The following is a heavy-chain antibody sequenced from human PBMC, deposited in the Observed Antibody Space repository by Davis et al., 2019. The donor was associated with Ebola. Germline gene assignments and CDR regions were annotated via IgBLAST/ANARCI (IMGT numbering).Heavy chain of an antibody. J-gene: IGHJ4*02. CDR3: ARGRGSYFDY. V-gene: IGHV1-46*01. CDR1: GYNFINYY. D-gene: IGHD5-12*01. CDR2: INPSGGST. Sequence: ASVTVSCKASGYNFINYYMHWVRQAPGQGLEWMGIINPSGGSTTYPQKFQGRVTMTRDTSTSTIYMELSSLRSEDTAVYYCARGRGSYFDYWGQGTLVTVSS.